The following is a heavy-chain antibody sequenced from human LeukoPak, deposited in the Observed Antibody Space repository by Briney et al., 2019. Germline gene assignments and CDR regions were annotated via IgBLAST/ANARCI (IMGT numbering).Heavy chain of an antibody. Sequence: PSETLSLTCTVSGGSISSYYWSWIRQPPGKGLEWIGYIYYSGSTNYNPSLKSRVTISVDTSKSQFSLKLSSVTAADTAVYYCASQLGGTTFHWGQGTLITVSS. CDR1: GGSISSYY. D-gene: IGHD1-1*01. CDR2: IYYSGST. V-gene: IGHV4-59*03. J-gene: IGHJ4*02. CDR3: ASQLGGTTFH.